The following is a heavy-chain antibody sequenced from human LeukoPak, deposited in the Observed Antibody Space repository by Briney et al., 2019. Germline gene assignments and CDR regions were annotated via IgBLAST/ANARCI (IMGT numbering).Heavy chain of an antibody. CDR1: GFTFSSYS. V-gene: IGHV3-21*01. CDR2: ISSSSSYI. CDR3: ARVYYHHSSGYYPTGVDV. Sequence: GGSLRLSCAASGFTFSSYSMNWVLQAPGKGLEWVSSISSSSSYIYYADSVKGRFTISRDNAKNSLYLQMNSLRAEDTAVYYCARVYYHHSSGYYPTGVDVWGQETTVTVSS. J-gene: IGHJ6*02. D-gene: IGHD3-22*01.